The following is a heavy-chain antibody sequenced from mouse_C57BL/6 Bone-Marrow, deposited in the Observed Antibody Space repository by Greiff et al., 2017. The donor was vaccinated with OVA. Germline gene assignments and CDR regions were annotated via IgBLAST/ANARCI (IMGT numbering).Heavy chain of an antibody. J-gene: IGHJ4*01. Sequence: EVKVVESGGDLVKPGGSLKLSCAASGFTFSSYGMSWVRQTPDKRLEWVATISSGGSYTYYPDSVKGRFTISRANATNTLYLQMSSLKSEDAAMYDCARNGCDRYYYAMDYWGQGTAVTVSS. CDR3: ARNGCDRYYYAMDY. CDR1: GFTFSSYG. CDR2: ISSGGSYT. V-gene: IGHV5-6*01.